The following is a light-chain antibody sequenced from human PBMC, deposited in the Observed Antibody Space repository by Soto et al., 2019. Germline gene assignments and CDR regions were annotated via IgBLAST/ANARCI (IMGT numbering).Light chain of an antibody. CDR1: SPNIGTGYD. CDR2: GNT. J-gene: IGLJ2*01. Sequence: QSVLTQPPSVSGAPGQRVTISCTGSSPNIGTGYDVHWYQQLPGTAPKLLIYGNTNRTSGVPDRFSGSTSGTSASLDITGLQAEDEADYYCQSYDTSLSGSVFGGGTKLTVL. CDR3: QSYDTSLSGSV. V-gene: IGLV1-40*01.